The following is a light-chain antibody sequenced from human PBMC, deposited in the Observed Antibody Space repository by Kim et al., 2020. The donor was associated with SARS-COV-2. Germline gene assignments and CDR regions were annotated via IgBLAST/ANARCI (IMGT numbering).Light chain of an antibody. Sequence: SASVGNSVTISCRASQTISTSFAWYQQKAGKPPKLLIYKASTLEDDLPSRFSGSGSGTEFTLTISSLQPDDFSTYYCQQYNTYWTFGQGTKVDIK. V-gene: IGKV1-5*03. CDR2: KAS. J-gene: IGKJ1*01. CDR1: QTISTS. CDR3: QQYNTYWT.